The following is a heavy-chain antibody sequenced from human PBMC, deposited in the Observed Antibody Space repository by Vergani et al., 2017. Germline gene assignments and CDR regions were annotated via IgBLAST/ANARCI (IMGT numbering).Heavy chain of an antibody. D-gene: IGHD3-10*01. CDR1: GYSISSGYY. J-gene: IGHJ5*02. CDR2: IYHSGST. V-gene: IGHV4-38-2*01. Sequence: QVQLQESGPGLVKPSETLSLTCAVSGYSISSGYYWGWIRQPPGKGLEWIGSIYHSGSTYYNPSLKSRVTISVDTSKNQFSLKLSSVTAADTAVYYCGRVADFYGLGSRLLDLWGQGILVTVSS. CDR3: GRVADFYGLGSRLLDL.